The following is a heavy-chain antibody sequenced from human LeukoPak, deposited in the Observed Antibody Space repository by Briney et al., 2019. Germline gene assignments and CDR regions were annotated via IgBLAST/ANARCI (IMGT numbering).Heavy chain of an antibody. CDR2: ISYDGNNK. Sequence: GGSLRLSCATSGFTFSSYGMHWVRQAPGKGLEWVAVISYDGNNKYYADSVKGRFTISRDNSKNTLYLQMNSLRAEDTAVYYCAKETYYYDSSGYPDSYWGQGTLVTVSS. J-gene: IGHJ4*02. D-gene: IGHD3-22*01. CDR1: GFTFSSYG. V-gene: IGHV3-30*18. CDR3: AKETYYYDSSGYPDSY.